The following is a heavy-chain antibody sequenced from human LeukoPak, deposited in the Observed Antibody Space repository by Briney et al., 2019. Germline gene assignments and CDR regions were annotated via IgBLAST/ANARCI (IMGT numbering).Heavy chain of an antibody. CDR1: GGSISSGGYY. V-gene: IGHV4-31*03. CDR2: IYYSGST. J-gene: IGHJ4*02. D-gene: IGHD3-9*01. Sequence: SQTLSLTCTVSGGSISSGGYYWSWIRQHPGKGLEWIGYIYYSGSTYYNPSLKSRVTISVDTSKNQFSLKLSSVTAADTAVYYCARRASDYDIFDYWGQGTLVTVSS. CDR3: ARRASDYDIFDY.